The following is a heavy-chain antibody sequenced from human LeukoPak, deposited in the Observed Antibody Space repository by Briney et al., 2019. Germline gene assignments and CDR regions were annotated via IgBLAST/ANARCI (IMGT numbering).Heavy chain of an antibody. Sequence: GESLKISCKGSGYSFTSYWIGWVRQMPGKGLEWMGIIYPGDSDTRYSQSFQGQVTISADKSISTAYLQWSSLKASDTAMYYCARSRRLGYCSGGSCYHYYYGMDVWGQGTTVTVSS. CDR2: IYPGDSDT. V-gene: IGHV5-51*01. J-gene: IGHJ6*02. D-gene: IGHD2-15*01. CDR3: ARSRRLGYCSGGSCYHYYYGMDV. CDR1: GYSFTSYW.